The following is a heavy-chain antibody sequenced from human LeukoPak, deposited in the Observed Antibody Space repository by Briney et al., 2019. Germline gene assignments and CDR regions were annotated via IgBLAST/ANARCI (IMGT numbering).Heavy chain of an antibody. Sequence: GGSLRLSCAASGFSFSDYYMTWVRQAPGRGLEWVSYINGRSSNIYYADTVKGRFTIYRDNSKNSLYLHMNSLRVDDTAVYYCARRVGATSDHWGQGSLVTVAS. CDR1: GFSFSDYY. D-gene: IGHD1-26*01. J-gene: IGHJ1*01. CDR2: INGRSSNI. V-gene: IGHV3-11*01. CDR3: ARRVGATSDH.